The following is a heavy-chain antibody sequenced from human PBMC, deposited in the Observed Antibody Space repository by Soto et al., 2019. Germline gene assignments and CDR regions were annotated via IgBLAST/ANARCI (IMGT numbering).Heavy chain of an antibody. V-gene: IGHV3-30*18. CDR1: GFTFSSYG. CDR3: AKDRRTVVVAAPFDY. Sequence: QVQLVESGGGVVQPGRSLRLSCAASGFTFSSYGMHWVRQAPGKGLEWVAVISYDGSNKYYADSVKGRFTISRDNSKNTLYLQMNSLRAEDTAGYYCAKDRRTVVVAAPFDYRGQGTLVTVSS. D-gene: IGHD2-15*01. CDR2: ISYDGSNK. J-gene: IGHJ4*02.